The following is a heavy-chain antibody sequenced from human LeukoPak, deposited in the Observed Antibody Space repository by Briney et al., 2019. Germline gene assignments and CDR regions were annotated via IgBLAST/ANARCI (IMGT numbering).Heavy chain of an antibody. CDR3: ARAVYVWGSYRHFDY. V-gene: IGHV1-2*02. Sequence: GASVKVSCKASGYTFTGYYMHWVRQAPGQGLEWMGWINPNSGGTNYAQKFQGRVTMTRDTPISTAYMELSRLRSDDTAVYYCARAVYVWGSYRHFDYWGQGTLVTVSS. CDR2: INPNSGGT. J-gene: IGHJ4*02. CDR1: GYTFTGYY. D-gene: IGHD3-16*02.